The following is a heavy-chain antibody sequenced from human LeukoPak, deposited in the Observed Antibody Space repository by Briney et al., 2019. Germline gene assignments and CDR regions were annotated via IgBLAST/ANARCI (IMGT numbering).Heavy chain of an antibody. J-gene: IGHJ5*02. D-gene: IGHD6-19*01. V-gene: IGHV3-23*01. CDR1: GLNLNSNA. CDR3: AKEKVIAVAGTLGFDP. CDR2: VSVIGGNT. Sequence: GGSLRLSCAASGLNLNSNAISWVRQAPGQGVEGVSAVSVIGGNTYYADSVKGWFTTSRDNSKNTMYLQMNSLRAEDTAVYYCAKEKVIAVAGTLGFDPWGHGTLVTVSS.